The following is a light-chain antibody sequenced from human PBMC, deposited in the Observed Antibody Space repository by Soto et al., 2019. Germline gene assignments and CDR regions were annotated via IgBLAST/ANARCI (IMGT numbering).Light chain of an antibody. CDR2: WAS. CDR3: HQYYDPPPT. V-gene: IGKV4-1*01. J-gene: IGKJ1*01. CDR1: QSVLYSSNNKNY. Sequence: DIVMTQSPDSLAVSLGERATINCKSSQSVLYSSNNKNYLAWYQQKPGQPPKLLISWASTRESGVPDRFIGRGSGTDFTLTISSLQAEDVAVYLCHQYYDPPPTFGQGTKVEI.